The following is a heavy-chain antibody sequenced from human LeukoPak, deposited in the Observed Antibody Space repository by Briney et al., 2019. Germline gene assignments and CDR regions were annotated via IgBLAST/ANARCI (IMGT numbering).Heavy chain of an antibody. D-gene: IGHD3-10*01. V-gene: IGHV3-9*01. CDR1: GFTFDDYA. CDR2: ISWNSGSI. CDR3: AKDRPYGSGQYYLDY. Sequence: GGSLRLSCAASGFTFDDYATHWVRQAPGKGLEWVSGISWNSGSIGYADSVKGRFTISRDNAKNSLYLQMNSLRAEDTALYYCAKDRPYGSGQYYLDYWGQGTLVTVSS. J-gene: IGHJ4*02.